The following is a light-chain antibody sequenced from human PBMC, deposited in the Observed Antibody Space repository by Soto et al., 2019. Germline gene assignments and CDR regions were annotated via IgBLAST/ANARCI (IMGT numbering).Light chain of an antibody. CDR3: QQYANSPPT. CDR1: QSVNSRY. CDR2: GAS. V-gene: IGKV3-20*01. J-gene: IGKJ1*01. Sequence: EIVLTQSPGTLSLSPGERATLSCRASQSVNSRYLAWYQQKPGQAPRLLIYGASSRATGIPDRFSGSGSGTDFTLTISRLEPEDFAVYYCQQYANSPPTFGQGTKV.